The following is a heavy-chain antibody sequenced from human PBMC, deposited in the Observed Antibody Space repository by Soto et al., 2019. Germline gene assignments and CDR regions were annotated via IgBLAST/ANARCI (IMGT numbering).Heavy chain of an antibody. CDR1: GGTFSSYA. D-gene: IGHD4-17*01. V-gene: IGHV1-69*12. Sequence: QVQLVQSGAEVKKPGSSVKVSCKASGGTFSSYAISWVRQAPGQGLEWMGGIIPIFGTANYAQKFQGRVTITADEPTSTAYMELSSLRSEDTAVYYCARASDYGPPHWYSDLGGRGTLVTVSS. CDR3: ARASDYGPPHWYSDL. CDR2: IIPIFGTA. J-gene: IGHJ2*01.